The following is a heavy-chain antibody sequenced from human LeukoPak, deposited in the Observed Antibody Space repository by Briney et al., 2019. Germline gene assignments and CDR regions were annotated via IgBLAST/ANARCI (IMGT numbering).Heavy chain of an antibody. CDR2: INPRGST. J-gene: IGHJ6*04. CDR1: GGSFSSHY. V-gene: IGHV4-34*01. D-gene: IGHD6-19*01. CDR3: ARGLRQGSAWSWGPKEKSYQYMDV. Sequence: PSETLSLTCGVSGGSFSSHYWTWIRQPPGKGLDWIGKINPRGSTNYNPSLESRVTVSADTSRNQLSLSLTSVTAADSAVYFCARGLRQGSAWSWGPKEKSYQYMDVWGTGTMVIVSS.